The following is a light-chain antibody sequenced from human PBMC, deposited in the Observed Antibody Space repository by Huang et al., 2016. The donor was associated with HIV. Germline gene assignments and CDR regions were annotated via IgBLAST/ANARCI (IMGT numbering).Light chain of an antibody. J-gene: IGKJ3*01. V-gene: IGKV3-15*01. CDR2: GAC. CDR1: QRVSSN. CDR3: QQNNNWPPLFT. Sequence: EIVMTQSPATLSASPGERATLSCRASQRVSSNLAWYQQKPGQAPRLLIYGACTRATGIPARCSGSGSGTEFTLTISSLQSEDFAVYYCQQNNNWPPLFTFGPGTKVDIK.